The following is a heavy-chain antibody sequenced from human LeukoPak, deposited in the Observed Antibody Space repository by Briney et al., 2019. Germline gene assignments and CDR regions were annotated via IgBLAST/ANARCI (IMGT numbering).Heavy chain of an antibody. CDR1: GFTFSSYG. Sequence: PGGSLRLSCAASGFTFSSYGMHWVRQAPGKGLEWVAVISYDGSNKYYADSVKGRFTISRDNSKNTLYLQMNSLRAEDTAVYYCARDGGKQLWLPGDYWGQGPLVPVS. CDR3: ARDGGKQLWLPGDY. J-gene: IGHJ4*02. CDR2: ISYDGSNK. D-gene: IGHD5-18*01. V-gene: IGHV3-30*19.